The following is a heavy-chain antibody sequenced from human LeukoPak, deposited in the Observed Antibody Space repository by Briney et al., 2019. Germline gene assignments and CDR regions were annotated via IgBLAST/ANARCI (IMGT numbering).Heavy chain of an antibody. Sequence: SETLSLTCAVSGGSFSGYYWSWIRQPPGKGLEWIGEINHSGSTNYNPSLKSRVTISVDTSKNQFSLKLSSVTAADTAVYYCARATDSGSYPTLDYWGQGTLVTVSS. CDR2: INHSGST. J-gene: IGHJ4*02. CDR3: ARATDSGSYPTLDY. CDR1: GGSFSGYY. V-gene: IGHV4-34*01. D-gene: IGHD1-26*01.